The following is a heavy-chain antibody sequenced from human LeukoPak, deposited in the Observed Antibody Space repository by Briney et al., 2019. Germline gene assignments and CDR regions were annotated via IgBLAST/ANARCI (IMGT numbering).Heavy chain of an antibody. J-gene: IGHJ5*02. CDR2: IYHSGST. Sequence: KPSETLSLTCTVSGYSISSGYYWGWIRQPPGKGLEWIGSIYHSGSTYYNPSLKSRVTISVDTSKNQFSLKLSSVTAADTAVYYCARGFLVVYNWFDPWGQGTLVTVSS. D-gene: IGHD2-8*02. CDR1: GYSISSGYY. CDR3: ARGFLVVYNWFDP. V-gene: IGHV4-38-2*02.